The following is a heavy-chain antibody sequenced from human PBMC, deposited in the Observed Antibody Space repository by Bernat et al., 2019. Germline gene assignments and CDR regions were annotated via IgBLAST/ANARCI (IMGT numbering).Heavy chain of an antibody. CDR1: GFTFSSYG. Sequence: QVQLVESGGGVVQPGRSLRLSCAASGFTFSSYGMHWVRQAPGKGLEWVAVISYDGSNKYYADSVKGRFTISRDNAKNSLYLQMNSLRAEDTAVYYCARGGFYGDYDFDYWGQGTLVTVSS. V-gene: IGHV3-30*03. CDR2: ISYDGSNK. D-gene: IGHD4-17*01. CDR3: ARGGFYGDYDFDY. J-gene: IGHJ4*02.